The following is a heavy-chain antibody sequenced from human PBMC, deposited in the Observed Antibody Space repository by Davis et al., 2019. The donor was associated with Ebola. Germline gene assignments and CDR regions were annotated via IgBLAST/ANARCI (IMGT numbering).Heavy chain of an antibody. CDR1: GFTFSTYA. CDR3: AKDGTSSRGSHAFDI. J-gene: IGHJ3*02. Sequence: GESLKISCAASGFTFSTYAINWVRQAPGKGLEWVSTIDGSGVRTYYADSVKGRFTISRDNSKNTLYLQLNSLRADDTAVYYCAKDGTSSRGSHAFDIWGQGTMVTVSS. D-gene: IGHD6-6*01. V-gene: IGHV3-23*01. CDR2: IDGSGVRT.